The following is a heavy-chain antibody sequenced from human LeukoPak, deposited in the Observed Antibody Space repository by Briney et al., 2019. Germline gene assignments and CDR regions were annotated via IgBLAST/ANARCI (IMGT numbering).Heavy chain of an antibody. Sequence: ASVKVSCKASGYTFTNYGITWVRQAPGQGLEWMGWISGYQGSTKYAQNFQGRVTMTIDTSTTTAYMDLRSLRSDDTAIYFCARSDLGTITAGPFNHWGQGTLVAVSS. V-gene: IGHV1-18*01. CDR1: GYTFTNYG. D-gene: IGHD5-24*01. CDR3: ARSDLGTITAGPFNH. J-gene: IGHJ4*02. CDR2: ISGYQGST.